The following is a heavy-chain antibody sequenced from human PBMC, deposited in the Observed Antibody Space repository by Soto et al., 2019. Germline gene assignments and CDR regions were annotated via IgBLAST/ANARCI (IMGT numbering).Heavy chain of an antibody. Sequence: PGGSLRLSCAASGFPFFNYGMHWVRQAPGKGLEWVAAVSYVGSDKYYADSVKGRFTVSRDNDENTLFLQMNSLRAEDTAVYYCAKDRSGWDFNYYFDYWGQGTLVTVSS. CDR1: GFPFFNYG. CDR3: AKDRSGWDFNYYFDY. D-gene: IGHD6-19*01. V-gene: IGHV3-30*18. CDR2: VSYVGSDK. J-gene: IGHJ4*02.